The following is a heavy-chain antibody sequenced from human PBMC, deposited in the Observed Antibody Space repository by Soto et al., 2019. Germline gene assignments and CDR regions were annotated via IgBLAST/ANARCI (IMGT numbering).Heavy chain of an antibody. CDR3: ARSAAAVDNFDY. Sequence: SETLSLTCAVYGGSFSGYYWSWIRQPPGKGLEWIGEINHSGSTNYNPSLKSRVTISVDTSKNQFSLKLSSVTAADTAVYYCARSAAAVDNFDYWGQGTLVTVSS. V-gene: IGHV4-34*01. CDR1: GGSFSGYY. D-gene: IGHD6-13*01. J-gene: IGHJ4*02. CDR2: INHSGST.